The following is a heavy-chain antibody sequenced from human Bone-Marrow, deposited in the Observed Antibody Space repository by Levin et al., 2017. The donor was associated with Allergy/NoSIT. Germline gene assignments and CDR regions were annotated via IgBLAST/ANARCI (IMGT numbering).Heavy chain of an antibody. D-gene: IGHD3-10*01. CDR2: IKSKTDGGTT. CDR3: TSERAGAFDI. V-gene: IGHV3-15*01. Sequence: GGSLRLSCAASGFTFSQAWMTWVRQAPGKGLEWVARIKSKTDGGTTVYAVPVKGRLTISRDDSKNTLSLQMNSLNTEDTAVYYCTSERAGAFDIWGQGTMVTVSS. J-gene: IGHJ3*02. CDR1: GFTFSQAW.